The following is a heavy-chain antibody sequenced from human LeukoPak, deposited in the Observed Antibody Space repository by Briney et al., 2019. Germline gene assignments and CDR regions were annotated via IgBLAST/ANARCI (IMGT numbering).Heavy chain of an antibody. J-gene: IGHJ4*02. D-gene: IGHD3-16*01. Sequence: GGSLRLSCAASGFTFSTYWMHWVRQAPGKGLVWVSRIKSDGSTNYADSVKGRFTISRDNAKNTLYLQMNSLRAEDTAVYYCARAGDSQTYHLDYWGQGTLVTVSS. V-gene: IGHV3-74*01. CDR1: GFTFSTYW. CDR3: ARAGDSQTYHLDY. CDR2: IKSDGST.